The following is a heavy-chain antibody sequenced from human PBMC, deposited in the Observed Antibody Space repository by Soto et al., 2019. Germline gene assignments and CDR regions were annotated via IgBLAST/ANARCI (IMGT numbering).Heavy chain of an antibody. Sequence: PSVTLSLNCPVSGGSISSYYWSWIRKPQGKGLEWIGYIYYTGSTNYNPSLKSRVTISVDTSKNQFSLKLSSVTAADTAVYYCARASGCSGDSCAFDPWGQGTLVTVSS. CDR2: IYYTGST. CDR1: GGSISSYY. CDR3: ARASGCSGDSCAFDP. V-gene: IGHV4-59*01. D-gene: IGHD2-15*01. J-gene: IGHJ5*02.